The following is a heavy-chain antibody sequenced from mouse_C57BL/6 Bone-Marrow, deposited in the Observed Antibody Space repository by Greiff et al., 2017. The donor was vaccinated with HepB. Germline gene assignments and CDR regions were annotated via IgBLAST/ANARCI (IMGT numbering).Heavy chain of an antibody. CDR2: INPNNGGT. V-gene: IGHV1-22*01. D-gene: IGHD2-13*01. Sequence: EVKLVESGPGLVKPGASVKMSCKASGYTFTDYNMHWVKQSHGKSLEWIGYINPNNGGTSYNQKFKGKATLTVNKSSSTAYMELRSLTSEDSAVYYCAREGEKAYWGQGTLVTVSA. J-gene: IGHJ3*01. CDR3: AREGEKAY. CDR1: GYTFTDYN.